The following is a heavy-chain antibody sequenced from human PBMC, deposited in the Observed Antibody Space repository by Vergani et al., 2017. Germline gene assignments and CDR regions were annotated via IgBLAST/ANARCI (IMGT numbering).Heavy chain of an antibody. CDR2: IRYDGSNK. CDR3: AKETYYYDSSGPGYFDY. D-gene: IGHD3-22*01. V-gene: IGHV3-30*02. Sequence: QVQLVEPGGGVVQPGGSLRLSCAASGFTFSSYGMHWVRQAPGKGLEWVAFIRYDGSNKYYADSVKGRFTISRDNSKNTLYLQMNSLRAEDTAVYYCAKETYYYDSSGPGYFDYWGQGTLVTVSS. J-gene: IGHJ4*02. CDR1: GFTFSSYG.